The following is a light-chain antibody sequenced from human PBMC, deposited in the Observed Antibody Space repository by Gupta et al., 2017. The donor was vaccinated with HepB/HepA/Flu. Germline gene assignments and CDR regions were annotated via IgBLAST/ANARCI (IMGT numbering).Light chain of an antibody. Sequence: DIQMTKPPSTLSASVGDRVTITCRASQSISNWLDWYQQIPGKAPKLLIYKASRGESGVPSRFSGSGSGTEFTLTISSLQPDDFATYYCQQYKSSPWTFGQGTKVDIK. CDR3: QQYKSSPWT. CDR2: KAS. V-gene: IGKV1-5*03. CDR1: QSISNW. J-gene: IGKJ1*01.